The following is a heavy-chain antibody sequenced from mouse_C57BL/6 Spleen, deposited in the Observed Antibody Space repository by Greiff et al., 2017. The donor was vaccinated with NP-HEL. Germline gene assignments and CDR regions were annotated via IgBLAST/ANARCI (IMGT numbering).Heavy chain of an antibody. CDR1: GYTFTSYW. CDR2: IDPNSGGT. J-gene: IGHJ1*03. V-gene: IGHV1-72*01. D-gene: IGHD1-1*01. CDR3: ARSSYYYGRSYWYFDV. Sequence: VQLQQPGAELVKPGASVKLSCKVSGYTFTSYWMHWVKQRPGRGLEWIGRIDPNSGGTKYNEKFKSKATLTVDKPSSTAYMQLSSLTSEDSAVYYCARSSYYYGRSYWYFDVWGTGTTVTVSS.